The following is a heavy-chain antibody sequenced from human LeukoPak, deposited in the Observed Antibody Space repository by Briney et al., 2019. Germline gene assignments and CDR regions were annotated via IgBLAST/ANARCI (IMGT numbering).Heavy chain of an antibody. CDR1: GGSISSGGYY. CDR3: ARDRYDSSGYYRSNAFDI. J-gene: IGHJ3*02. V-gene: IGHV4-31*03. Sequence: SETLSLTCTVSGGSISSGGYYWSWIRQHPGKGLEWIGYIYYSGSTYYNPSLKSRVTISVDTSKNQFSLKLSSVTAADTAVYYCARDRYDSSGYYRSNAFDIWGQGTMVTVSS. CDR2: IYYSGST. D-gene: IGHD3-22*01.